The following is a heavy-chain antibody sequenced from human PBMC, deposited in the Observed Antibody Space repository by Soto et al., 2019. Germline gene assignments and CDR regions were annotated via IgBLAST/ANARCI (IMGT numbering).Heavy chain of an antibody. Sequence: QVQLVESGGGVVQPGRSLRLSCAASGFTFSSYAISWVRQAPGQGLEWMGGIIPIFGTANYAQKFQGRVTITADKSTSTDYMELSSLRSEDTAVYYCARHPIYCSGGSCYSDYYCYGMDVWGQGTTVTVCS. CDR2: IIPIFGTA. CDR1: GFTFSSYA. CDR3: ARHPIYCSGGSCYSDYYCYGMDV. J-gene: IGHJ6*02. V-gene: IGHV1-69*06. D-gene: IGHD2-15*01.